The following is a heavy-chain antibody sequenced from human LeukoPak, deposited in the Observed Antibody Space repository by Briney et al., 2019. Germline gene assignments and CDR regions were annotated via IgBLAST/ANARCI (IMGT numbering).Heavy chain of an antibody. J-gene: IGHJ4*02. CDR1: GSRFTNYW. Sequence: GESLTISCKGSGSRFTNYWISWVRQMPGKGLEWMGRIDPSDSYTKYSPSFEGHVTISVDKSISTAFLQWSSLKASDSAMYYCATGASKVTTDFANYWGQGSQVAVSS. CDR3: ATGASKVTTDFANY. D-gene: IGHD4-17*01. CDR2: IDPSDSYT. V-gene: IGHV5-10-1*01.